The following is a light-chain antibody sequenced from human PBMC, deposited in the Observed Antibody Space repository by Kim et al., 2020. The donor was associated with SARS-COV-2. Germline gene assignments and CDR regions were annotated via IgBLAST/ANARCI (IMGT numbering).Light chain of an antibody. Sequence: VALGQTVRITCKGDSLRSYYATWYQQKPGQAPIRVIYGKNNRPSGIPDRFSGSSSGNTASLTITGTQAGDEADYYCNSRDSNDNVVFGGGTKLTVL. CDR1: SLRSYY. J-gene: IGLJ2*01. CDR2: GKN. V-gene: IGLV3-19*01. CDR3: NSRDSNDNVV.